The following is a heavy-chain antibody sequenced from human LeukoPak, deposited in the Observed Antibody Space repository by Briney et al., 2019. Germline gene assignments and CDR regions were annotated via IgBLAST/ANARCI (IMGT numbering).Heavy chain of an antibody. D-gene: IGHD6-13*01. Sequence: PGGSLRLSCAASGFTFSSHWMHWVRQAPGKGLVWVSRISSDGSSTSFADSVKGRFTISRDNAENTLYLHMNSLRAEDTAVYYCAKVLGSGSSWGDWFDPWGQGTLVTVSS. CDR1: GFTFSSHW. CDR3: AKVLGSGSSWGDWFDP. J-gene: IGHJ5*02. CDR2: ISSDGSST. V-gene: IGHV3-74*01.